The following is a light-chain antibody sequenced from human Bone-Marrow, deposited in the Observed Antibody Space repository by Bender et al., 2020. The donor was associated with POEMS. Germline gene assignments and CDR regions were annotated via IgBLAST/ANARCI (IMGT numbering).Light chain of an antibody. Sequence: SYVLTQPPSLSVAPGETASLPCGGHLIQNKNVHWYQQKLGQAPVVVMYYDNNRPSGIPERFSGSNSGSTATLTINRVEAGDEADYYCHVWDSMSDHGVFGGGTKLTVL. V-gene: IGLV3-21*01. CDR3: HVWDSMSDHGV. J-gene: IGLJ3*02. CDR1: LIQNKN. CDR2: YDN.